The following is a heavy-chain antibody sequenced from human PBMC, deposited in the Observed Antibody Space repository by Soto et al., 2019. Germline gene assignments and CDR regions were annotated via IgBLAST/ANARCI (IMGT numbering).Heavy chain of an antibody. CDR2: IIPILGTA. V-gene: IGHV1-69*01. CDR1: GGTLNNYA. J-gene: IGHJ4*02. CDR3: ARVHSLVGGTYYFDY. D-gene: IGHD1-26*01. Sequence: QVQLVQSGAEVKKPGSSVKVSCKASGGTLNNYAISWVRQAPGQGLEWMGGIIPILGTAKYAQKFQGRVTITADESTNTAYMELSSLRSEDTAVYYCARVHSLVGGTYYFDYWGQGTLVIVSS.